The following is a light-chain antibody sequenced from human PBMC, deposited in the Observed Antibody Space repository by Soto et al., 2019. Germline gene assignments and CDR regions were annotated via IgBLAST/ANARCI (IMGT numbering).Light chain of an antibody. CDR2: GAS. V-gene: IGKV3-20*01. Sequence: EIGWTQSPGTLSLSPGERATLSCRARQSVSSSYLAWYPQKPGQAPRLLIYGASSRATGIPDRFSGSGYGTDVTLTISRLEPEDFAVYDCQKYGSSLSFCQGTRLEIK. J-gene: IGKJ5*01. CDR1: QSVSSSY. CDR3: QKYGSSLS.